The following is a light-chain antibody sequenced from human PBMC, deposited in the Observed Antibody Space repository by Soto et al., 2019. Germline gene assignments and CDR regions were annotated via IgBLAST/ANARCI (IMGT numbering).Light chain of an antibody. CDR2: DAS. Sequence: DIQMTQSPSSLSASVGDRVTITCQASQDISNYLNWYQQKPGKAPKLLIYDASNLETGVPSRFSGSRSGTDFTSPISSLQPEDLATYYCQQYDNLPLTFGPGTKVDIK. V-gene: IGKV1-33*01. J-gene: IGKJ3*01. CDR1: QDISNY. CDR3: QQYDNLPLT.